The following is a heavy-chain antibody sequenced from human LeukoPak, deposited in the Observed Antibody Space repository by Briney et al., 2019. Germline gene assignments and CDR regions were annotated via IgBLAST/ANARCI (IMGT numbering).Heavy chain of an antibody. V-gene: IGHV4-59*01. Sequence: GSLRLSCATSGFTFNRNVMSWIRQPPGKGLEWIGYIYYSGGTNYNPSLKSRVTISVDTSKNQFSLKLSSVTAADTAVYYCARGDIAVAGSLYFDYWGQGTLVTVSS. CDR3: ARGDIAVAGSLYFDY. CDR2: IYYSGGT. J-gene: IGHJ4*02. CDR1: GFTFNRNV. D-gene: IGHD6-19*01.